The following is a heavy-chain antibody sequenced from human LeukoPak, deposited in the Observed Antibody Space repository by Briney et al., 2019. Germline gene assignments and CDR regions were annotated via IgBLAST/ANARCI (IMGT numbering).Heavy chain of an antibody. Sequence: PSETLSLTCTVSGGSISSYYWSWIRQPPGEGLEWIGYIYYSGSTNYNPSLKSRVTISVDTSKNQFSLKLSSVTAADTAVYYCAREITTATFGYWGQGTLVTVSS. V-gene: IGHV4-59*01. CDR3: AREITTATFGY. D-gene: IGHD3-22*01. CDR2: IYYSGST. CDR1: GGSISSYY. J-gene: IGHJ4*02.